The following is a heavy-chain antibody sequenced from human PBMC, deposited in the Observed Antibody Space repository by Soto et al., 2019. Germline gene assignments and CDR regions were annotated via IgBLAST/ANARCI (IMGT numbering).Heavy chain of an antibody. V-gene: IGHV3-33*01. CDR2: LWYDGSNK. D-gene: IGHD6-13*01. Sequence: QVQLVESGGGVVQPGRSLRLSCAPSGFTFSSYGMHWVRHAQGKALEWVAVLWYDGSNKYFADCVKGRFTISRDNSKNTLYLQMNSLRAEVTTVYYCARGYGWFDPWGQGTLVTVSS. CDR3: ARGYGWFDP. J-gene: IGHJ5*02. CDR1: GFTFSSYG.